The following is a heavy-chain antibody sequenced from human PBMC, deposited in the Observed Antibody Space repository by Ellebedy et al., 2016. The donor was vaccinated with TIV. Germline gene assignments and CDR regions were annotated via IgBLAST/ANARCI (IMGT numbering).Heavy chain of an antibody. D-gene: IGHD4-17*01. J-gene: IGHJ4*02. V-gene: IGHV1-18*01. Sequence: AASVKVSCKASGYTFTSYGISWVRQAPGQGLEWMGWISAYNGNTNYAQKFQGRVTITADESTSTAYMELSSLRSEDTAVYYCAVDYGDSKLGDYWGQGTLVTVSS. CDR2: ISAYNGNT. CDR3: AVDYGDSKLGDY. CDR1: GYTFTSYG.